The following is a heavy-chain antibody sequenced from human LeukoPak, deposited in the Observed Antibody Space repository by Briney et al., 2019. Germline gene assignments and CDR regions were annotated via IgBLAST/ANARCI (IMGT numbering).Heavy chain of an antibody. CDR1: HGSFSGYY. Sequence: SETLSLTCAVYHGSFSGYYWGWIRQPPGKGLEWIGEINDSGRTNYNPSLKSRVTISVDTSKSQFSLKLSSVTVADTAVYYCASRIVPSTDFDYWGQGSLVTVSS. J-gene: IGHJ4*02. V-gene: IGHV4-34*01. CDR2: INDSGRT. D-gene: IGHD5-12*01. CDR3: ASRIVPSTDFDY.